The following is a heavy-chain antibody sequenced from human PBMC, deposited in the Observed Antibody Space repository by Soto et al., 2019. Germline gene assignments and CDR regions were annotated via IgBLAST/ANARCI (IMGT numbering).Heavy chain of an antibody. CDR2: ISGSGGST. Sequence: GGSLRLSCAASGFTFSSYAMSWVRQAPGKGLEWVSAISGSGGSTYYADSVKGRFTISRDNSKNTLYLQMNSLRAEDTAVYYCAKDRGYYYDEGGWFDPWGQGTLVTVSS. J-gene: IGHJ5*02. D-gene: IGHD3-22*01. CDR1: GFTFSSYA. CDR3: AKDRGYYYDEGGWFDP. V-gene: IGHV3-23*01.